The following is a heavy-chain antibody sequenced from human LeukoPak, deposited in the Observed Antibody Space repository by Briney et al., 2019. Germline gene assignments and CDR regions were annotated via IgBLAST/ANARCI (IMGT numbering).Heavy chain of an antibody. D-gene: IGHD5-18*01. CDR3: ARDAGYGYAYSFYYFDY. Sequence: SQTLSLTCTVSGGSISSGSYYWSWIRQPAGKGLEWIGRIYTSGSTNYNPSLKSRVTISVDTSKNQFSLRLSSVTAADTALYYCARDAGYGYAYSFYYFDYWGQGTLVTVSS. CDR1: GGSISSGSYY. CDR2: IYTSGST. V-gene: IGHV4-61*02. J-gene: IGHJ4*02.